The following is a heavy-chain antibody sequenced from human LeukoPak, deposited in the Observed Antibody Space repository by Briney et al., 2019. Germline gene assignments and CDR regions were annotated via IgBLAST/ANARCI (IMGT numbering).Heavy chain of an antibody. CDR2: IWDDGSSK. D-gene: IGHD3-3*01. CDR1: GFTFSSYG. J-gene: IGHJ5*02. V-gene: IGHV3-33*01. CDR3: ARVPFSIFGVVNPHPHWFDP. Sequence: PGRSLTLPCVASGFTFSSYGMHWVRQAPGKGLEWVAVIWDDGSSKYYGDSVKGRFSVSRDNSRNTPYLQMNSLRADDTAVYYCARVPFSIFGVVNPHPHWFDPWGQGTLVTVSS.